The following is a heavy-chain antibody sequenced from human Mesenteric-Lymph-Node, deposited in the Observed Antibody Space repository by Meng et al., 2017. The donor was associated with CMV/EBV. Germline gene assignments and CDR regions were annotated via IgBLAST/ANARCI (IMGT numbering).Heavy chain of an antibody. D-gene: IGHD2-2*03. V-gene: IGHV3-23*01. CDR1: GFIFSSYA. CDR3: ARPLDSSRSYAMDV. CDR2: VSGRGGST. Sequence: GESLKISCAASGFIFSSYAMSWVRQAPGKGLEWVSAVSGRGGSTYYADSVKGRFTISRDTSKNVVYLQISSLRPDDTGVYYCARPLDSSRSYAMDVWGRGTTVTVSS. J-gene: IGHJ6*01.